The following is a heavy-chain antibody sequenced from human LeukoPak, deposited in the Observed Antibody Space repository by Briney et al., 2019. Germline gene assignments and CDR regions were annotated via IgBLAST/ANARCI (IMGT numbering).Heavy chain of an antibody. V-gene: IGHV4-59*11. CDR3: ATIKRGSIFGYFDF. Sequence: SETLSLTCTVSGGSISSHYWSWIRRPPGKGLEWIAYLFDGVNTKDNPSLQSRLTLSADTSKNQFSLRLSSVTAADTAVYYCATIKRGSIFGYFDFWGQGIKVTVST. D-gene: IGHD5-18*01. J-gene: IGHJ4*02. CDR1: GGSISSHY. CDR2: LFDGVNT.